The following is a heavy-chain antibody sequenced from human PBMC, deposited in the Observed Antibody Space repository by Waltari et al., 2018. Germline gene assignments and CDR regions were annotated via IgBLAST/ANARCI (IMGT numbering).Heavy chain of an antibody. CDR3: ARHRPKGPTGDPNQSHFDY. J-gene: IGHJ4*02. CDR1: GYSISSGYY. D-gene: IGHD7-27*01. V-gene: IGHV4-38-2*01. Sequence: QVQLQESGPGLVKPSETLSLTCAVSGYSISSGYYWGWIRQPPGKGLKVIGSIYHSGSTYYNPSLSIRVTLSVDPSKNQYSLKLGSVPAADTAVYYCARHRPKGPTGDPNQSHFDYWGQGTLVTVSS. CDR2: IYHSGST.